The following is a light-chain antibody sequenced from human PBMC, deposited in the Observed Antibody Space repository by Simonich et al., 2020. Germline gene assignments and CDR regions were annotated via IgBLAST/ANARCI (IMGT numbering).Light chain of an antibody. V-gene: IGLV6-57*03. CDR1: SGRIASNY. Sequence: NFMLTQPHSVSESPGKTVTLSCTRSSGRIASNYVQWYQQRPGSAPTTVIYEDNQRHSVVPDRFSGSIDSSSNSASLTISGLKTEDEADYYCQSYDSSNWVFGGGTKLTVL. CDR2: EDN. J-gene: IGLJ3*02. CDR3: QSYDSSNWV.